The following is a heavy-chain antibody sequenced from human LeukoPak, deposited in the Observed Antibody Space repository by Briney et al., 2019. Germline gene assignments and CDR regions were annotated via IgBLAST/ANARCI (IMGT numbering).Heavy chain of an antibody. J-gene: IGHJ5*02. CDR2: IYPGDSDT. V-gene: IGHV5-51*01. Sequence: GESLKISCKGSGYSFTSYWIGLVRQMPGEGPEWMGIIYPGDSDTRYSPSFQGQVTISADKSISTAYLQWSSPKASDTAMYYCARVQVVVVAANWFDPWGQGTLVTVSS. D-gene: IGHD2-15*01. CDR3: ARVQVVVVAANWFDP. CDR1: GYSFTSYW.